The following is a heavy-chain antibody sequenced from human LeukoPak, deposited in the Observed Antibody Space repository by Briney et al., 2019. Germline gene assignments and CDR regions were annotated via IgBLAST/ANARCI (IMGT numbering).Heavy chain of an antibody. Sequence: GGSLRLSCAASGFTFSHYGVHWVRQAPGKGLEWVAVISYDGSNKYYADSVKGRFTISRDNSKNTLYLQMNSLRAEDTAVYYCASEAFDIWGQGTMVTVSS. V-gene: IGHV3-30*03. CDR2: ISYDGSNK. J-gene: IGHJ3*02. CDR1: GFTFSHYG. CDR3: ASEAFDI.